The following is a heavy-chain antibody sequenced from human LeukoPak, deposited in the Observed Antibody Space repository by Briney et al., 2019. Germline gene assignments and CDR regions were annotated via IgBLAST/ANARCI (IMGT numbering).Heavy chain of an antibody. V-gene: IGHV3-74*01. CDR2: INSDGSST. J-gene: IGHJ2*01. CDR1: RXSFSNYW. CDR3: ARGVSGWYFDL. Sequence: PGGSLRLSCAASRXSFSNYWMHWVRQGPGKGLVWVSRINSDGSSTSYADSVKGRFTISRDNAKNTLYLQMNSLRAEDTAVYYCARGVSGWYFDLWGRGTLVTVSS.